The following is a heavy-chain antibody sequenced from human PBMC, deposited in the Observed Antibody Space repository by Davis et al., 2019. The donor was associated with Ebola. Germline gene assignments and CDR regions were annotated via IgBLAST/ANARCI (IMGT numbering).Heavy chain of an antibody. CDR1: GFTFSNAW. Sequence: GESLKISCAASGFTFSNAWMNWVRQAPGKGLEWVAVISYDGSNKYYADSVKGRFTISRDDSKNTLYLQMNSLRAEDTAVYYCAKEYTVTTPPSFDYWGQGTLVTVSS. CDR2: ISYDGSNK. D-gene: IGHD4-17*01. J-gene: IGHJ4*02. CDR3: AKEYTVTTPPSFDY. V-gene: IGHV3-30*18.